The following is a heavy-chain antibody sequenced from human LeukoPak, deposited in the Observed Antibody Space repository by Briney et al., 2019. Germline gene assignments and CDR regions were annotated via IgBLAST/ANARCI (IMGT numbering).Heavy chain of an antibody. V-gene: IGHV3-30*02. CDR1: GFIFSSYG. D-gene: IGHD3-9*01. J-gene: IGHJ4*02. CDR3: AKDRAYYDILTGYSIGGY. Sequence: PGGSLRLSCAASGFIFSSYGMHWVRQAPGKGLEWVAFIRYDGSNKYYADSVKGRFTISRDNSKNTLYLQMNSLRAEDTAVYYCAKDRAYYDILTGYSIGGYWGQGTLVTVSS. CDR2: IRYDGSNK.